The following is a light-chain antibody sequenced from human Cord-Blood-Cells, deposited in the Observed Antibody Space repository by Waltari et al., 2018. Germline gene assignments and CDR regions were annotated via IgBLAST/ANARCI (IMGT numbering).Light chain of an antibody. V-gene: IGKV1-33*01. Sequence: DIQMTQSPSSLSVSVGDRVTITCQASQDISNYLNWYQQKPGKAPKLLIYDASNLETGVPSRFSGSGSGTDFTFTISSLQPEDIATYYCQQYDNLLTFGQGTRLEIK. CDR3: QQYDNLLT. J-gene: IGKJ5*01. CDR2: DAS. CDR1: QDISNY.